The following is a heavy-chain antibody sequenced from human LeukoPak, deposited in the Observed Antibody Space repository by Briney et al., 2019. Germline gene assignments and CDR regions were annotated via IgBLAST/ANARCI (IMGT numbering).Heavy chain of an antibody. CDR1: GFTLSGHW. D-gene: IGHD5-18*01. Sequence: PGGSLRLSRAASGFTLSGHWMSWVPQAPGKRLEWVANIKQDGSEKYYVDSVKGRFTISRDNAKNSLYLQISSLRVEDTAVYYCAREAVQLWLYVFDYWGQGSLVTVSS. V-gene: IGHV3-7*05. CDR2: IKQDGSEK. CDR3: AREAVQLWLYVFDY. J-gene: IGHJ4*02.